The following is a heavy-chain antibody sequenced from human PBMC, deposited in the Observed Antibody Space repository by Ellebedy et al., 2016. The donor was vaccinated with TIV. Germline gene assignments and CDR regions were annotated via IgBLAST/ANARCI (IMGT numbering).Heavy chain of an antibody. CDR1: GGTFSSYA. Sequence: SVKVSXXASGGTFSSYAISWVRQAPGQGLEWMGGIIPIFGTANYAQKFQGRVTITADKSMSTAYMELSSLRSEDTAVYYCARGATGRGQLASDGFDYWGQGTLVTVSS. D-gene: IGHD6-13*01. CDR3: ARGATGRGQLASDGFDY. V-gene: IGHV1-69*06. CDR2: IIPIFGTA. J-gene: IGHJ4*02.